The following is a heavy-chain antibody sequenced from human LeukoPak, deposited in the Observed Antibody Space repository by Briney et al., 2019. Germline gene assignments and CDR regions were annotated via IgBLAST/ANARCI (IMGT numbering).Heavy chain of an antibody. J-gene: IGHJ4*02. D-gene: IGHD3-10*01. CDR3: AKDLFYDSGSY. CDR1: GFTFSSYG. Sequence: PGGSLRLSCAASGFTFSSYGMSWVRQAPGKGLEWVSAISGSGGSTYYADSVKGRFTISRDNSKNTLYLQMNSLRAEDTAIYYCAKDLFYDSGSYWGQGTLVTVSS. V-gene: IGHV3-23*01. CDR2: ISGSGGST.